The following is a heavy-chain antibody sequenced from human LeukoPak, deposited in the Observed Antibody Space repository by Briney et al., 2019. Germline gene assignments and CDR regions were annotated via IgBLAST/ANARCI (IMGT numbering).Heavy chain of an antibody. CDR3: ARVRTVRGVNNWFDS. CDR2: IYYSGST. J-gene: IGHJ5*01. D-gene: IGHD3-10*01. CDR1: GGSISSGDYY. Sequence: SQTLSLTCTVSGGSISSGDYYSSLIRQPPGKGLKWIGYIYYSGSTYYNPSLKSRVTISVDTSKNQFSLKLSSVTAADTAVYYCARVRTVRGVNNWFDSWGQGTLVTVSS. V-gene: IGHV4-30-4*08.